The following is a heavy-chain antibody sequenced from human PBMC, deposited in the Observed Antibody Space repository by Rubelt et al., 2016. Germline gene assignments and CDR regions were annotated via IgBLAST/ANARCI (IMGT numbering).Heavy chain of an antibody. CDR1: GFTFSSYA. CDR2: IYGSAARYGDADKT. Sequence: EVQLLESGGGLVQPGVSLRLSCAASGFTFSSYAMTWVRQAPGKGLEWVSVIYGSAARYGDADKTYYADSVKGRFTISRDNAKKTLYLQRTSLRAEDTAVYYCARGVVPAAPYYYGMDVWGRGTTVTVSS. CDR3: ARGVVPAAPYYYGMDV. D-gene: IGHD2-2*01. J-gene: IGHJ6*02. V-gene: IGHV3-23*01.